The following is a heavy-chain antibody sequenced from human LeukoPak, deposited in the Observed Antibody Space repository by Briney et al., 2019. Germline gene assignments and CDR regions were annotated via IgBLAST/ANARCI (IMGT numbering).Heavy chain of an antibody. V-gene: IGHV1-18*01. D-gene: IGHD3-9*01. CDR2: ISAYNGNT. CDR1: GYTFTSYG. CDR3: ARDRSYYDILTGYSSFDY. J-gene: IGHJ4*02. Sequence: ASVKVSCKASGYTFTSYGISWVRQAPGQGLEWMGWISAYNGNTNYAQKLQGRVTMTTDTSTSTAYMELRSLRSDDTAVYYCARDRSYYDILTGYSSFDYWGQGTLVTVSS.